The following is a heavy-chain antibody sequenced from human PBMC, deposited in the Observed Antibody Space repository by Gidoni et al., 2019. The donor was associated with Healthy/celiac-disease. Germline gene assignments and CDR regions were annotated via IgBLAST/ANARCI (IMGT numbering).Heavy chain of an antibody. J-gene: IGHJ4*02. CDR3: ATLLRYFDWFDHYFDY. CDR1: GFTFCSYA. V-gene: IGHV3-30-3*01. Sequence: QVQLVESGGGGVQPGGSLSLSCAASGFTFCSYAMHWVRQAPGKGLEWVVVISYDGSNKHYADSVKGRFNISRDNSKNTLYLQMNSLRAEDTAVYYCATLLRYFDWFDHYFDYWGQGTLVTVSS. CDR2: ISYDGSNK. D-gene: IGHD3-9*01.